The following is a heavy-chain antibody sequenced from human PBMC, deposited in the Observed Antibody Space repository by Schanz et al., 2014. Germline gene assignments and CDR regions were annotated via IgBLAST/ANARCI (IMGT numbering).Heavy chain of an antibody. D-gene: IGHD3-22*01. CDR3: AGAFDSSGYYFDY. CDR1: GYTFTNFS. J-gene: IGHJ4*02. CDR2: VNPSVRGT. Sequence: QVHLVQSGAEVHKPGASLKISCKASGYTFTNFSLHWVRQAPGQGLEWMGIVNPSVRGTHFAREFQGRVTVTSDTSTSTVYMELSGLRSEDTAVYYCAGAFDSSGYYFDYWGQGTLVTVSS. V-gene: IGHV1-46*03.